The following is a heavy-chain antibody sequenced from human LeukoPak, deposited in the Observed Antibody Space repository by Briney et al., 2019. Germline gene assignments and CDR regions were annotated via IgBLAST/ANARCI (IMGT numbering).Heavy chain of an antibody. D-gene: IGHD6-6*01. J-gene: IGHJ4*02. V-gene: IGHV4-59*12. CDR3: ARRRGIAARFFDY. CDR1: GGSLSSYY. CDR2: IYYSGSS. Sequence: PSETLSLTCTVSGGSLSSYYWSWIRQHPGKGLEWIGYIYYSGSSYYNPSLRSRVTISVDTSKNHFSLKLSSVTAADTAVYYCARRRGIAARFFDYWGQGTLVTVSS.